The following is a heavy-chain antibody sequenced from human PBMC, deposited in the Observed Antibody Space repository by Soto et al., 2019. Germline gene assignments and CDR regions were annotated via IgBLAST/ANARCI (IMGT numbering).Heavy chain of an antibody. CDR3: ASMGWGVISSQDYYYGMDV. D-gene: IGHD3-10*01. J-gene: IGHJ6*02. CDR1: GGTFSSYA. Sequence: QVQLVQSGAEVKKPGSSVEVSCKAAGGTFSSYAISCVRQAPGQGREWMGGHIPIFGTANYARKFQGRVTITADESTSTAYMELCSLRSEDTAVYYCASMGWGVISSQDYYYGMDVWGQGSTVTVSS. CDR2: HIPIFGTA. V-gene: IGHV1-69*01.